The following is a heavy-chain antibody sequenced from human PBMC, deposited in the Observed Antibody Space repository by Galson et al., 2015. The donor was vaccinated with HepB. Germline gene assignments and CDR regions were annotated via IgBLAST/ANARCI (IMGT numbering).Heavy chain of an antibody. J-gene: IGHJ3*02. CDR1: GFTFSNAW. CDR2: IKSKTDGGTT. D-gene: IGHD3-22*01. CDR3: TTDRTDSSGYNDAFDI. Sequence: SLRLSCAASGFTFSNAWMSWVRQAPGKGLEWVGRIKSKTDGGTTDYAAPVKGRFTISRDDSKNTLYLQMNSLKTEDTAVYYCTTDRTDSSGYNDAFDIWGQGTMVTVSS. V-gene: IGHV3-15*01.